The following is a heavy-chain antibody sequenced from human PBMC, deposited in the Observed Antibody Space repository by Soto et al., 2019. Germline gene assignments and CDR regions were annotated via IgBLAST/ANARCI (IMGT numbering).Heavy chain of an antibody. CDR1: GYSFTSYW. CDR3: ASLIAALDY. J-gene: IGHJ4*02. CDR2: IYPGDSDT. V-gene: IGHV5-51*01. Sequence: XASLKISCKGCGYSFTSYWIGWVRQMPGKGLEWMGIIYPGDSDTRYSPSFQGQVTISADKSISTAYLQWRSLKASDTAMYYCASLIAALDYWGQGTLVTGSS. D-gene: IGHD6-6*01.